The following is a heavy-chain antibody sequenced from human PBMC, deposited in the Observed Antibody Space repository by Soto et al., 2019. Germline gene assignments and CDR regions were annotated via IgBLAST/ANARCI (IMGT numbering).Heavy chain of an antibody. V-gene: IGHV3-23*01. CDR3: AKEVEGGWYYFDY. CDR2: ISDSDGST. CDR1: GFTFSTYA. J-gene: IGHJ4*02. D-gene: IGHD2-15*01. Sequence: EVQLLESGGGLVQPGGSLTLSCAASGFTFSTYAITWVRQAPGKGLEWVSTISDSDGSTYYADSVKGRFTISRDNSKNTVYLPMNSLRAEDPAVYYCAKEVEGGWYYFDYWGQGTLVTVSS.